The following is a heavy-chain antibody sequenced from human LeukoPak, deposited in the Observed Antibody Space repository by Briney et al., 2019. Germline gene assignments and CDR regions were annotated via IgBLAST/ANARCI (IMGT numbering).Heavy chain of an antibody. D-gene: IGHD6-19*01. V-gene: IGHV4-59*08. CDR3: ASLSRIAVDPPY. CDR2: IYYTGST. J-gene: IGHJ4*02. CDR1: GGSISSYY. Sequence: SETLSLTCSVSGGSISSYYWSWIRQPPGKGLEWIGYIYYTGSTNHNPSLKSRVTISVDTSKNQFSLKLSSVTAADTAVYYCASLSRIAVDPPYWGQGTLVTVSS.